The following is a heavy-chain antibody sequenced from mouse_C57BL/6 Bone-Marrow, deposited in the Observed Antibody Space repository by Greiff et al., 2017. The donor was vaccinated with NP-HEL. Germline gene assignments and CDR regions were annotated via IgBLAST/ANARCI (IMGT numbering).Heavy chain of an antibody. CDR2: IYPGSGST. CDR3: ARERRQLRDY. Sequence: QVQLQQPGAELVKPGASVKMSCKASGYTFTSYWITWVKQRPGQGLEWIGDIYPGSGSTNYNAKFKSKATLTVDTSTSAAYMKISSLTSEDSAVYYCARERRQLRDYWGQGTSVTVSS. D-gene: IGHD3-2*02. V-gene: IGHV1-55*01. CDR1: GYTFTSYW. J-gene: IGHJ4*01.